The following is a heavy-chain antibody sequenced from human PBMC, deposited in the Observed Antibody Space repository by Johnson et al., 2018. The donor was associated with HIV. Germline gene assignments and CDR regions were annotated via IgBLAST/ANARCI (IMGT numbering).Heavy chain of an antibody. V-gene: IGHV3-33*01. D-gene: IGHD3-22*01. Sequence: QVQLVESGGGVVQPGRSLRLSCAASGFTFSSYGMHWVRQAPGKGLEWVAVVWSDGINKYSADSVRGRFIISRDNAKNSLYLQMNSLRDEETAFYYCARGRLISMIFSAGAFDIWGQGTMVTVSS. CDR1: GFTFSSYG. CDR3: ARGRLISMIFSAGAFDI. J-gene: IGHJ3*02. CDR2: VWSDGINK.